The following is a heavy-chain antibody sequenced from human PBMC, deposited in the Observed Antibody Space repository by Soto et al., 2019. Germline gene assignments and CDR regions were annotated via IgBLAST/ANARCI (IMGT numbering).Heavy chain of an antibody. CDR1: GFTFSSYG. CDR3: AKEGYCSSTSCPPGWFDP. J-gene: IGHJ5*02. Sequence: QVQLVESGGGVVQPGGSLRLSCAASGFTFSSYGMHWVRQAPGKGLEWVAVISYDGSNKYYADSVKGRFTISRDNSKNTLYLQMNSLRAEDTAVYYCAKEGYCSSTSCPPGWFDPWGQGTLVTVSS. D-gene: IGHD2-2*01. CDR2: ISYDGSNK. V-gene: IGHV3-30*18.